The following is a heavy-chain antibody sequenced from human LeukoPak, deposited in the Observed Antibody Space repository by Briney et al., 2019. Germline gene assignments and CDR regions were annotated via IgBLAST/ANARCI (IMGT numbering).Heavy chain of an antibody. CDR3: ARQVDTADDAFDI. Sequence: SETLSLTCTVSGGSISSYYWSWIRQPPGKGLEWIGYIYYSGSTNYNPSLKSRATISVDTSKNQFSLKLSSVTAADTAVYYCARQVDTADDAFDIWGQGTMVTVSS. CDR1: GGSISSYY. J-gene: IGHJ3*02. CDR2: IYYSGST. V-gene: IGHV4-59*08. D-gene: IGHD5-18*01.